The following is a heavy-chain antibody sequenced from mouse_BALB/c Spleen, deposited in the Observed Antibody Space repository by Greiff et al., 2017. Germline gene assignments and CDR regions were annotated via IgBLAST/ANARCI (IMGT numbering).Heavy chain of an antibody. CDR2: INPSTGYT. D-gene: IGHD2-14*01. J-gene: IGHJ4*01. CDR3: ARDRYDKDYAMDY. CDR1: GYTFTSYW. V-gene: IGHV1-7*01. Sequence: QVQLKQSGAELAKPGASVKMSCKASGYTFTSYWMHWVKQRPGQGLEWIGYINPSTGYTEYNQKFKDKATLTADKSSSTAYMQLSSLTSEDSAVYYCARDRYDKDYAMDYWGQGTSVTVSS.